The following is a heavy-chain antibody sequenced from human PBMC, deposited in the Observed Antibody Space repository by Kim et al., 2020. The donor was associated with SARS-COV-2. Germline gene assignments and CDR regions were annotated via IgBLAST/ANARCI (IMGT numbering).Heavy chain of an antibody. CDR3: AKESNAFDI. J-gene: IGHJ3*02. V-gene: IGHV3-30*02. CDR2: ERSK. D-gene: IGHD6-6*01. Sequence: ERSKSYAGSVKGRFTISRDNSKNVLYLQMNSVRGEDTAVYYCAKESNAFDIWGRGTMVTVSS.